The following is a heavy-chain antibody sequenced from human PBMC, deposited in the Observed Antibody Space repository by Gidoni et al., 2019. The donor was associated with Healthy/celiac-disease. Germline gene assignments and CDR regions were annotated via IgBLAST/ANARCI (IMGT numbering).Heavy chain of an antibody. J-gene: IGHJ6*02. D-gene: IGHD3-10*01. CDR1: GYPFTGSY. CDR2: INPNSGGT. V-gene: IGHV1-2*02. Sequence: QVQLVQSGAEVKKPGASVKVSCTASGYPFTGSYMPWVLQAPGQGPEWMGWINPNSGGTNYAQKFQGRVTMTRDTSISTAYMELSRLRSDDTAVYYCAREPSPDYYGSGSYLYYYGMDVWGQGTTVTVSS. CDR3: AREPSPDYYGSGSYLYYYGMDV.